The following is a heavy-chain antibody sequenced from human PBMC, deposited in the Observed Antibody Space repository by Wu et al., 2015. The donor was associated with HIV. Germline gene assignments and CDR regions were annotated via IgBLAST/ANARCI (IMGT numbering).Heavy chain of an antibody. CDR3: TRGPDFDY. V-gene: IGHV1-46*01. Sequence: QVQLVHSGAEVKKPGASVKVSCKASGYSFTSYYLHWVRQAPGQGLEWMGIINPSGGSTDYAQRFQGRVTMTRDTSTSTVYMKLSRLTSEDTAVYFCTRGPDFDYWGQGTLVIVSS. CDR1: GYSFTSYY. CDR2: INPSGGST. J-gene: IGHJ4*02.